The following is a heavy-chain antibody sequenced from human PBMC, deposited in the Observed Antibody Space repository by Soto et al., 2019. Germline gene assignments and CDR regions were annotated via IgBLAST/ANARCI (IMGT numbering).Heavy chain of an antibody. CDR1: GFTFSSYS. D-gene: IGHD6-13*01. CDR2: ISSSSSTI. J-gene: IGHJ6*03. V-gene: IGHV3-48*01. Sequence: GGSLRLSCAASGFTFSSYSMNWVRQAPGKGLEWVSYISSSSSTIYYADSVKGRFTISRDNAKNSLYLQMNSPRAEDTAVYYCAREGSSRNYYYYYYMDVWGKGTTVTVSS. CDR3: AREGSSRNYYYYYYMDV.